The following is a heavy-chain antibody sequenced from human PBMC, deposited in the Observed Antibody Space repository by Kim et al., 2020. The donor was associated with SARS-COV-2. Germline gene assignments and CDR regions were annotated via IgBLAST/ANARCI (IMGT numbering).Heavy chain of an antibody. D-gene: IGHD5-12*01. CDR2: IYYSGST. V-gene: IGHV4-59*13. CDR1: GGSISSYY. CDR3: ARAGKRGYSGYDRRSAFDI. Sequence: SQTLSLTCTVSGGSISSYYWSWIRQPPGKGLEWIGYIYYSGSTNYNPSLKSRVTISVDTSKNQFSLKLSSVTAADTAVYYCARAGKRGYSGYDRRSAFDIWGQGTMVTVSS. J-gene: IGHJ3*02.